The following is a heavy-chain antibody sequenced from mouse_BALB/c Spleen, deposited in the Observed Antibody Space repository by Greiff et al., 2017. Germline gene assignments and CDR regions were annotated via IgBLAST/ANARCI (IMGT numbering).Heavy chain of an antibody. CDR1: GFTFSSYY. D-gene: IGHD2-14*01. J-gene: IGHJ4*01. CDR2: INSNGGST. V-gene: IGHV5-6-2*01. CDR3: ARRRYDVYAMDY. Sequence: EVKLVESGGGLVKLGGSLKLSCAASGFTFSSYYMSWVRQTPEKRLELVAAINSNGGSTYYPDSVKGRFTISRDNARNILYLQMSSLRSEDTAMYYCARRRYDVYAMDYWGQGTSVTVSS.